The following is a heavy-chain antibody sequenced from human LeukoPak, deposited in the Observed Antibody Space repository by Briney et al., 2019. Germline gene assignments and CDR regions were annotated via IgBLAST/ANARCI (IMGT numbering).Heavy chain of an antibody. CDR1: GDSISSISYY. J-gene: IGHJ4*02. Sequence: KPSETLSLTCTVSGDSISSISYYWGWIRQPPGKGLEWIATIFYSGSTYYNPSLKSRVTIAVDTSKNQFSLRLSSVTAADTAVYFCARLPNQRFYYGSGSPGPGAYYFDLSGQGNLVTVSS. V-gene: IGHV4-39*01. CDR2: IFYSGST. CDR3: ARLPNQRFYYGSGSPGPGAYYFDL. D-gene: IGHD3-10*01.